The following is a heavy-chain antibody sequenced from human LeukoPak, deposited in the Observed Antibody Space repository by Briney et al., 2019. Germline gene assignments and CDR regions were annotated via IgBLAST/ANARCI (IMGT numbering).Heavy chain of an antibody. V-gene: IGHV3-23*01. CDR2: ISASDGRT. CDR3: VRDKRFPDDVFDI. CDR1: GFTFSSYA. J-gene: IGHJ3*02. D-gene: IGHD3-10*01. Sequence: GGSLRLSCAASGFTFSSYAMSWVRQAPGKGLEWVSAISASDGRTWYADSVRGRFTISRDNFKNTLYVQINSLRAEDTAVYYCVRDKRFPDDVFDIWVQGTLVTVSS.